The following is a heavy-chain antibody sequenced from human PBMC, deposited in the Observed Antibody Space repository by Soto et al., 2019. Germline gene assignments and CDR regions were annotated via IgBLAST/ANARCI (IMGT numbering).Heavy chain of an antibody. V-gene: IGHV3-23*01. CDR2: ISGSGVGT. D-gene: IGHD2-8*01. CDR1: GFTFSSYD. J-gene: IGHJ3*01. Sequence: EVQLLESGGGLVQPGGTLRLSCAATGFTFSSYDMSWVRQAPGKGLEWVSAISGSGVGTFYAESGKGRFTISRDNSKNTRYVQMNSLRVEDTAIYYCAKEDDAWTNGYFALWCQGTMVTVSS. CDR3: AKEDDAWTNGYFAL.